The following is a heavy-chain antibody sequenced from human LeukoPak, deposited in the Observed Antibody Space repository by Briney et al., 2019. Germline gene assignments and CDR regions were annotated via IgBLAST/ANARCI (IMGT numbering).Heavy chain of an antibody. J-gene: IGHJ4*02. CDR2: ISGSGGST. V-gene: IGHV3-23*01. D-gene: IGHD6-19*01. Sequence: EGSLRLSCAASGFTFSSYAMSWVRQAPGKGLEWVSAISGSGGSTYYADSVKGRFTISRDNSKNTLYLQMNSLRAEDTAVYYCAKASSSGWYYYFDYWGQGTLVTVSS. CDR1: GFTFSSYA. CDR3: AKASSSGWYYYFDY.